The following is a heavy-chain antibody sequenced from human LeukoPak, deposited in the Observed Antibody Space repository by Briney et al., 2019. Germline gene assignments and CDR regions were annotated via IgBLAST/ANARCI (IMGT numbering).Heavy chain of an antibody. Sequence: GGSLRLSCAASGFTFSSYSMIWVRQAPGKGLEWVSSISSSSGYIYYADSVKGRFTISRDNAKNSLYLQMSSLRVEDTAVYYCASSTVCDSWGQGTLVTVSS. V-gene: IGHV3-21*01. D-gene: IGHD4-11*01. J-gene: IGHJ4*02. CDR1: GFTFSSYS. CDR2: ISSSSGYI. CDR3: ASSTVCDS.